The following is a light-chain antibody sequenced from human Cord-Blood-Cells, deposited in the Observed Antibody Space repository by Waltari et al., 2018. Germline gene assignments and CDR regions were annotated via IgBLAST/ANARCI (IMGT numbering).Light chain of an antibody. CDR1: QGVSSSY. CDR3: QQYGSTPFT. CDR2: GAS. V-gene: IGKV3-20*01. Sequence: ETVLTQSPGTLSLSPGERATLSCRASQGVSSSYLALYQRKPGQAPRLLIYGASSRATGIPDRFSGSRSGTDFTRTISRLEPEDGAVYYCQQYGSTPFTFGPGTKVDIK. J-gene: IGKJ3*01.